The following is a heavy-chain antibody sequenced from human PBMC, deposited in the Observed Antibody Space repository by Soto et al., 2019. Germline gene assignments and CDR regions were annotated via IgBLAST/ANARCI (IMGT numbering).Heavy chain of an antibody. CDR1: GFTFSSYW. Sequence: PGGSLRPSCAASGFTFSSYWMSWVRQAPGKGLEWVANIKEDGSEKHYVDFVKGRFTISRDNAKNSLSLQMNSLRAEDTAVYYCARDSVDSAMAAFYYYGMDVWGQGTSVTISS. CDR3: ARDSVDSAMAAFYYYGMDV. D-gene: IGHD5-18*01. V-gene: IGHV3-7*01. CDR2: IKEDGSEK. J-gene: IGHJ6*02.